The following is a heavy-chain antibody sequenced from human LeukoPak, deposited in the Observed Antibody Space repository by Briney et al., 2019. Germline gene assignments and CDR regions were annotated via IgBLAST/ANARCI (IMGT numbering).Heavy chain of an antibody. CDR2: ISYDGSNK. V-gene: IGHV3-30*04. D-gene: IGHD6-19*01. J-gene: IGHJ4*02. CDR3: ARDAKQWLGHYFDY. CDR1: GFTFSSYA. Sequence: GGSLRLSCAASGFTFSSYAMHWVRQAPGKGLEWVAVISYDGSNKYYADSVKGRFTISRDNSKNTLYLQMNSLRAEDTAVYYCARDAKQWLGHYFDYWGQGTLVTVSS.